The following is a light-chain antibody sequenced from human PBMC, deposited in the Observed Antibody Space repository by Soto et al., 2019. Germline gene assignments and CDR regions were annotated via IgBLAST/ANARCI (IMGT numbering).Light chain of an antibody. CDR1: QSIGNW. CDR2: DAS. V-gene: IGKV1-5*01. Sequence: IQMTQSPSTLSASVGDRVTITCRASQSIGNWLAWYQQKPGKAPKLLIYDASTLESGVPSRFSGSGSGTDFTLTISSLQPDDFATYYCQQYNTYSPWTFGQGTKVDIK. CDR3: QQYNTYSPWT. J-gene: IGKJ1*01.